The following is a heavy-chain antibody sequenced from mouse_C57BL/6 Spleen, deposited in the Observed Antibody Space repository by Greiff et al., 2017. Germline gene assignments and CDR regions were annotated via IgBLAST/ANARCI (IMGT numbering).Heavy chain of an antibody. D-gene: IGHD2-5*01. Sequence: EVKLMESGPGLVKPSQSLSLTCSVTGYSITSGYYWNWIRQFPGNKLEWMGYISYDGSNNYNPSLKNRISITRDTSKNQFFLKLNSVTTEDTATYYCARGYYSNYPFAYWGQGTLVTVSA. CDR1: GYSITSGYY. CDR3: ARGYYSNYPFAY. V-gene: IGHV3-6*01. CDR2: ISYDGSN. J-gene: IGHJ3*01.